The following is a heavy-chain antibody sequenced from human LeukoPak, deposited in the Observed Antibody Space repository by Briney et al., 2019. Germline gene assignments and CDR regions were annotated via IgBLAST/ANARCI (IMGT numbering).Heavy chain of an antibody. CDR1: GYTFTSYG. D-gene: IGHD2-15*01. J-gene: IGHJ5*02. V-gene: IGHV1-18*01. CDR3: ARVVGYGYCSGGSCYGWFDP. CDR2: ISAYNGNT. Sequence: ASVKVSCKASGYTFTSYGISWVRQAPGQGLEWMGWISAYNGNTNYAQKLQGRVTMTTDTSTSTAYMELRSLRSDDTAVYYCARVVGYGYCSGGSCYGWFDPWGQGTLVTVSS.